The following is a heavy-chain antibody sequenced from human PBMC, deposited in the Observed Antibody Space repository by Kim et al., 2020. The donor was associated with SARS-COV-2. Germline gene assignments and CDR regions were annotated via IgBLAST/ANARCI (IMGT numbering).Heavy chain of an antibody. J-gene: IGHJ6*02. CDR1: GFSGNW. CDR2: INPVGTIP. V-gene: IGHV3-74*01. Sequence: GGSLRLSCATSGFSGNWIHWVRQSPGKGLVWVSLINPVGTIPTYADSVRGRFTISRDVATNTVYLHMSSLRVEDTAVYFCVCGHSYTMDVCGPGTTVTVS. CDR3: VCGHSYTMDV. D-gene: IGHD2-21*01.